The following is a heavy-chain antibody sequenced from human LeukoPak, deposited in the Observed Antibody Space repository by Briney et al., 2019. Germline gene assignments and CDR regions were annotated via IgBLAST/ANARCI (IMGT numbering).Heavy chain of an antibody. V-gene: IGHV4-4*07. CDR2: VYSSGVG. Sequence: ASETLSLTCPVSGGSITGYYWNWIRQPAGQGLEWLGRVYSSGVGNYNPSLTSRVTTSVDTSKNQFSLKLTSLTAADTAVYYCAREEFLHEIDSSGYFVYWGQGTLVTVSS. D-gene: IGHD3-22*01. CDR3: AREEFLHEIDSSGYFVY. J-gene: IGHJ4*02. CDR1: GGSITGYY.